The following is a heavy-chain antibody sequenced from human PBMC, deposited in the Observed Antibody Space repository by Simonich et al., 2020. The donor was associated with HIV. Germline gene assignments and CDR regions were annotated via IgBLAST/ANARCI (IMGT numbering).Heavy chain of an antibody. J-gene: IGHJ1*01. CDR1: GGSFTVYY. D-gene: IGHD6-13*01. CDR3: AREGGSSRRKYFQH. V-gene: IGHV4-34*01. CDR2: INHSGST. Sequence: QVQLQQWGAGLLKPSETLSLICAVYGGSFTVYYWSCVRQPPGKGLEWIGEINHSGSTNYNPSLKSRVNISIDTSKKQFSLNLTSVTAADTAVYYCAREGGSSRRKYFQHWGQGTLVTVSS.